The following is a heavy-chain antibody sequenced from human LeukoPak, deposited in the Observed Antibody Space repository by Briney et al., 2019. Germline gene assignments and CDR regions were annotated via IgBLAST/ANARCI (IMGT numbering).Heavy chain of an antibody. D-gene: IGHD2-8*01. CDR1: GGSISSYY. Sequence: SETLSLTCTVSGGSISSYYWSWIRQPPGKGLEWIGYIYYSGSTNYNPSLKSRVTISVDTSKNQFSLKLSSVTAADTAVYYCARHRYAGRTPFDYWGQGTLVTVSS. CDR3: ARHRYAGRTPFDY. J-gene: IGHJ4*02. V-gene: IGHV4-59*08. CDR2: IYYSGST.